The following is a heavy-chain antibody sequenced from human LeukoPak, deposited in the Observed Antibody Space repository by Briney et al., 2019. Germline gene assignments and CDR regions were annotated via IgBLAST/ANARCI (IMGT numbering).Heavy chain of an antibody. J-gene: IGHJ5*02. CDR1: GFTFSDYS. CDR2: ISGSSSPI. V-gene: IGHV3-48*04. CDR3: AREPAAAGKNWFDP. Sequence: GSLRLSCAASGFTFSDYSMNWVRQAPGKGLEWVSYISGSSSPIFYADSVKGRFTVSRDNAKNSLYLQMNSLRAEDTAMYYCAREPAAAGKNWFDPWGQGTLVTVSS. D-gene: IGHD6-25*01.